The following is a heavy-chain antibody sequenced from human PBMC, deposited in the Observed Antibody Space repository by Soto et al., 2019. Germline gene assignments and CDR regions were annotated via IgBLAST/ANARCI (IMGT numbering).Heavy chain of an antibody. CDR3: ARRFKSAGWLVP. Sequence: QVQLVQSGPEVKKPGASVKVSCKASGYTFTTYAIHWVRQAPGQGLEWMGWINAGNGNTEFSERFRGRVTITRDTAASTASMELTGLTADDTAVCYCARRFKSAGWLVPWGQGTLVTVSS. D-gene: IGHD3-10*01. J-gene: IGHJ5*02. CDR2: INAGNGNT. V-gene: IGHV1-3*01. CDR1: GYTFTTYA.